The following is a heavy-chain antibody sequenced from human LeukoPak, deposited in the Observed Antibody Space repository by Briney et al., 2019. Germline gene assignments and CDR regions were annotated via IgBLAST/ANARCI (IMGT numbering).Heavy chain of an antibody. D-gene: IGHD3-3*01. CDR2: ISWNSGSI. Sequence: PGGSLRLSCAASGFTFDDYAMHWVRQAPGKGLEWVSGISWNSGSIGYADSVKGRFTISRDNAKNSLYLQMNSLRAEDMALYYCAKGIFADFWSGYALDYWGQGTLVTVSS. J-gene: IGHJ4*02. V-gene: IGHV3-9*03. CDR1: GFTFDDYA. CDR3: AKGIFADFWSGYALDY.